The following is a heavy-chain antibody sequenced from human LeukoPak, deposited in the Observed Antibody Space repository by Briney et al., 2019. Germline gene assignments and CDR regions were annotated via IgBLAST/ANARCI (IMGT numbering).Heavy chain of an antibody. CDR3: ARDENYDSSGYLFDY. CDR1: GYTFTGYY. Sequence: ASVKVSCKASGYTFTGYYIHWVRQAPGQGLEWVGRIIPNSGGTNYAQKFQGRVTMTRDTSTSTAYMELSRLRSDDTAVYYCARDENYDSSGYLFDYWGQGTLVTVSS. V-gene: IGHV1-2*06. J-gene: IGHJ4*02. D-gene: IGHD3-22*01. CDR2: IIPNSGGT.